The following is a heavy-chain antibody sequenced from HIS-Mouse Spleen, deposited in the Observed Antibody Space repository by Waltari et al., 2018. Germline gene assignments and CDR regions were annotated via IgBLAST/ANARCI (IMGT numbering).Heavy chain of an antibody. CDR2: ISYDGSNK. J-gene: IGHJ4*02. CDR3: AKDTSGSYSDY. D-gene: IGHD1-26*01. Sequence: QVQLVESGRGVVQPGGSLRLSWAASGCTFSSYGMHWVRQAPGKGLEWVAVISYDGSNKYYADSVKGRFTISRDNSKNTLYLQMNSLRAEDTAVYYCAKDTSGSYSDYWGQGTLVTVSS. V-gene: IGHV3-30*18. CDR1: GCTFSSYG.